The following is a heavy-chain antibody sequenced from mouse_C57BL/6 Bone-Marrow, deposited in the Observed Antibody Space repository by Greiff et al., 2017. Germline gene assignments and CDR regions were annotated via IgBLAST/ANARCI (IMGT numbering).Heavy chain of an antibody. J-gene: IGHJ1*03. CDR2: IYPGSGNT. D-gene: IGHD2-2*01. CDR3: ARYGYDGPYWYFDV. V-gene: IGHV1-76*01. CDR1: GYTFTDYY. Sequence: LMRPGASVMLSCKASGYTFTDYYINWVKQRPGQGLEWIARIYPGSGNTYYNEKFKGKATLTAEKSSSTAYMQLSSLTSEDSAVYFCARYGYDGPYWYFDVWGTGTTVTVSS.